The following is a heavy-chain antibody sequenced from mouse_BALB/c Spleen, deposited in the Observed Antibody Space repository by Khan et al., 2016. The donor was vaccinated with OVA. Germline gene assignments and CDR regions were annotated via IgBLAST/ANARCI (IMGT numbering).Heavy chain of an antibody. Sequence: QVQLQQSGAELVKPGASVKLSCKASGYTFTSYWMHWVKQRPGQGLEWIGEINPSNVRTNYNEKFKSKATLTVDKSSSTAYMQLSSLTSEDSAVYYCARSTTASFDYWGQGTTLTVSS. V-gene: IGHV1S81*02. CDR1: GYTFTSYW. CDR3: ARSTTASFDY. CDR2: INPSNVRT. J-gene: IGHJ2*01. D-gene: IGHD1-2*01.